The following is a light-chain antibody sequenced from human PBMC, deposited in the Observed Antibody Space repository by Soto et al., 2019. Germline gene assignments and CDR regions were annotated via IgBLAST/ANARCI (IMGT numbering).Light chain of an antibody. CDR1: QSISSY. V-gene: IGKV1-39*01. Sequence: DVQMTESPSSLSASVGDRVTITCRASQSISSYLNWYQQKPGKAPKLLIYAASGLHSGVPSTFSASGSGTDFTLTISSLQPEDFATYYCQQSYSTSWTFGQGTKVDI. CDR3: QQSYSTSWT. J-gene: IGKJ1*01. CDR2: AAS.